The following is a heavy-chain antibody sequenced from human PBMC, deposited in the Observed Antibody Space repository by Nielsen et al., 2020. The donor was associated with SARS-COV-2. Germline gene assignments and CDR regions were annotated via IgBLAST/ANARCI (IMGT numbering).Heavy chain of an antibody. Sequence: GGSLRLSCSASGFTFSSYAMHWVRQAPGKGLEYVSAISSNGGSTYYADSVKGRFTISRDNSKNTLYLQMSSLRAEDTAVYYCARGALYYYDSSGYYKRRGSHLDYWGQGTLVTVSS. CDR3: ARGALYYYDSSGYYKRRGSHLDY. V-gene: IGHV3-64D*09. D-gene: IGHD3-22*01. J-gene: IGHJ4*02. CDR2: ISSNGGST. CDR1: GFTFSSYA.